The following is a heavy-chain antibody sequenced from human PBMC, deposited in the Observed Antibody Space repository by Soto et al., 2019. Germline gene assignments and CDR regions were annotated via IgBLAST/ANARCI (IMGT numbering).Heavy chain of an antibody. Sequence: QVQLVESGGGVVQPGRSLRLSCAASGFTFSSYAMRWVRQAPGKGLEWVAVISYDGSNKYYADSVKGRFTISRDNSKNTLYLQMNSLRAEDTAVYYCARRSRSALPYWGQGTLVTVSS. CDR1: GFTFSSYA. CDR3: ARRSRSALPY. CDR2: ISYDGSNK. V-gene: IGHV3-30-3*01. J-gene: IGHJ4*02.